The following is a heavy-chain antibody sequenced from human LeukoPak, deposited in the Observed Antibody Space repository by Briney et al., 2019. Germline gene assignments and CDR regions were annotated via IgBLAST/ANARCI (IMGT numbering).Heavy chain of an antibody. D-gene: IGHD2-21*01. CDR3: ARDHEVMLDY. CDR1: GFTFSSYA. CDR2: ISYDGSNK. V-gene: IGHV3-30-3*01. J-gene: IGHJ4*02. Sequence: PGRSLRLSCAASGFTFSSYAMHWVRQAPGKGLEWVAVISYDGSNKYYADSVKGRFTISRDNSKNTLYLQMNSLRAEDTAVYYCARDHEVMLDYWGQGTLVTVSS.